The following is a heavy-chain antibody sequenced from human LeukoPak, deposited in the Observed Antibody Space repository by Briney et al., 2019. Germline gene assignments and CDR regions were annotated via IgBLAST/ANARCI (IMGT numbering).Heavy chain of an antibody. V-gene: IGHV3-23*01. Sequence: PGGSLRLSCAASGFTFSSYATSWVRQAPGKGLEWVSVISGSGGHTYYADSVKGRFTISRDNSKNTLYLQMNSLRAEDTAIYYCAKSDSWIVGADRAPFDYWGQGTLVTVSS. CDR1: GFTFSSYA. J-gene: IGHJ4*02. CDR3: AKSDSWIVGADRAPFDY. D-gene: IGHD1-26*01. CDR2: ISGSGGHT.